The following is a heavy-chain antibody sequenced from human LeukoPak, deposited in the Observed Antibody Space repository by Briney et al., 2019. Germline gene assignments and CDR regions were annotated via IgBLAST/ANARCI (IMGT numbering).Heavy chain of an antibody. CDR2: IGIAGDT. CDR1: GFTFSNHA. J-gene: IGHJ4*02. D-gene: IGHD1-26*01. Sequence: GGSLGLSCATSGFTFSNHAMHWVRQATGKGLEWVSAIGIAGDTFYPGSVKGRFTISRENAKNSLSLQINSLKAEDTAVYYCVRQQTSHGNFDYWGQGTLVTVSS. CDR3: VRQQTSHGNFDY. V-gene: IGHV3-13*01.